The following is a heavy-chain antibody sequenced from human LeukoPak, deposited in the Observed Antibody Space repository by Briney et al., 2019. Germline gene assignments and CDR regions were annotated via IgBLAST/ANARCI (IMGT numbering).Heavy chain of an antibody. Sequence: GGSLRLSCAASGFTFSDYYMSWIRQAPGKGLEWVSYISSSGSTIYYADSVKGRFTISRDNAKNPLYLQMNSLRAEDTAVYYCARESRIVEAFSPVYYFDYWGQGTLVTVSS. D-gene: IGHD1-26*01. CDR3: ARESRIVEAFSPVYYFDY. J-gene: IGHJ4*02. V-gene: IGHV3-11*01. CDR2: ISSSGSTI. CDR1: GFTFSDYY.